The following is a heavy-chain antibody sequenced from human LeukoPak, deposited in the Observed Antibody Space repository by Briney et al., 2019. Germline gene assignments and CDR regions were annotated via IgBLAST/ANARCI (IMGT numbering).Heavy chain of an antibody. Sequence: SETLSLTRTVSGGSISIYYCRCIRQPPGKGLEWIGYIYYSGGTNYNPSLKSRVTISVDTSKNQFSLKLSSVTAADTPVYCCAAAPILRGEGGEHSKYGMDVWGQGTTVIVSS. CDR1: GGSISIYY. CDR2: IYYSGGT. CDR3: AAAPILRGEGGEHSKYGMDV. D-gene: IGHD2-2*01. J-gene: IGHJ6*02. V-gene: IGHV4-59*01.